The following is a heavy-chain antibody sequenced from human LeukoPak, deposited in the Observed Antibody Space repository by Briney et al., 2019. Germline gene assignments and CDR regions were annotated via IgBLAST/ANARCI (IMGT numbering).Heavy chain of an antibody. J-gene: IGHJ4*02. CDR3: AGAY. CDR2: ISSSGTSI. Sequence: GRSLRLSCAASGFSFSSFEMNWVRQAPGKGLEWVSYISSSGTSIYYADSVKGRFTISRDNAKNSLFLQMNSLRAEDTAIYYCAGAYWGQGTLVTVSS. V-gene: IGHV3-48*03. CDR1: GFSFSSFE.